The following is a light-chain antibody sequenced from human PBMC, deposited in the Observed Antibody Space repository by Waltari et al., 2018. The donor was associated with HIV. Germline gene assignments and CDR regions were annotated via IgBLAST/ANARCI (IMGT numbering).Light chain of an antibody. Sequence: DIVMTQSPDSLAVSPGERAPINCKSSQSVLYSSNNKNYLAWYQQKPGPPPKLLIYWASTRESGVPDRFSGSGSGTDFTLTISSLQAEDVAVYYCQQYYSTPQTFGQGTKVEIK. V-gene: IGKV4-1*01. CDR3: QQYYSTPQT. J-gene: IGKJ1*01. CDR2: WAS. CDR1: QSVLYSSNNKNY.